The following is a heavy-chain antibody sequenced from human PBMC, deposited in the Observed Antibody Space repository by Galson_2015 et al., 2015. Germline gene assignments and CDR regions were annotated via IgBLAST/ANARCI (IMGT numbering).Heavy chain of an antibody. CDR1: GFTFSAYA. D-gene: IGHD6-19*01. CDR3: ARDPQDNSGRSCYFDY. J-gene: IGHJ4*02. CDR2: ISYDGSKK. V-gene: IGHV3-30-3*01. Sequence: SLRLSCAASGFTFSAYAMHWVRQAPGKGLEWVAVISYDGSKKYYADSVKGRFTISRDNSKNTLYLQMNSLRAEDTAVYYCARDPQDNSGRSCYFDYWGQGTLVTVSS.